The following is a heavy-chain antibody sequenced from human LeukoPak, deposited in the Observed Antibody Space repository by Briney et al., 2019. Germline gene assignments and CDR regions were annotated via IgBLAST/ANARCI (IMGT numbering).Heavy chain of an antibody. CDR2: FDPEDGET. Sequence: VASVEVSCKVSGYTLTELSMHWVRQAPGKGLEWMGGFDPEDGETIYAQKFQGRVTMTEDTSTDTAYMELSSLRSEDTAVYYCATVCSSTSCSVDVWGQGTTVTVSS. D-gene: IGHD2-2*01. CDR1: GYTLTELS. CDR3: ATVCSSTSCSVDV. V-gene: IGHV1-24*01. J-gene: IGHJ6*02.